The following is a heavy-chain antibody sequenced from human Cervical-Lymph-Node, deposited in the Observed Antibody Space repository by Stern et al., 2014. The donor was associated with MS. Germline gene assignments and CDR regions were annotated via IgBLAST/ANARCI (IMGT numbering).Heavy chain of an antibody. D-gene: IGHD5/OR15-5a*01. CDR1: GFTFSRYD. V-gene: IGHV3-13*01. CDR2: IGTTGDT. Sequence: EVQLVESGGGLVQPGGSLRLSCAASGFTFSRYDMHWVRQTTGKGLEWVSAIGTTGDTYYPDSVKGRFTISREDAKNSLYLQMNSLRAGDTAVHYCARGLYDRRPGPFDVFDMWGQGTMVTVSS. J-gene: IGHJ3*02. CDR3: ARGLYDRRPGPFDVFDM.